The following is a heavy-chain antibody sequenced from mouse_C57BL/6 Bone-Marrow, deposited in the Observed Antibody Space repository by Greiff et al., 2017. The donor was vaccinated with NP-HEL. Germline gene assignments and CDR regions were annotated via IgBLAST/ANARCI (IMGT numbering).Heavy chain of an antibody. V-gene: IGHV1-55*01. CDR2: IYPGSGST. Sequence: QVHVKQPGAELVKPGASVKMSCKASGYTFTSYWITWVKQRPGQGLEWIGDIYPGSGSTNYNEKFKSKATLTVDTSSSTAYMQLSSLTSEDSAVYYCARSLPIWPENYWGQGTTLTVSS. CDR3: ARSLPIWPENY. J-gene: IGHJ2*01. D-gene: IGHD1-1*02. CDR1: GYTFTSYW.